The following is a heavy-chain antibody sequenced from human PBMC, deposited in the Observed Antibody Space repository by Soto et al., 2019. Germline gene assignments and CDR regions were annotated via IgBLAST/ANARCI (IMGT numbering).Heavy chain of an antibody. D-gene: IGHD3-16*01. V-gene: IGHV3-74*01. CDR2: TNEDGSIT. CDR3: TRDRGGRGGY. J-gene: IGHJ4*02. Sequence: GGSLRLSCEVSGFIFSSYWMHWVRQVPGKGLVWVSRTNEDGSITNYADSVRGRFTISRDNAKNTLYLEMNSLRVEDTAVYYCTRDRGGRGGYWGQGTLVTVSS. CDR1: GFIFSSYW.